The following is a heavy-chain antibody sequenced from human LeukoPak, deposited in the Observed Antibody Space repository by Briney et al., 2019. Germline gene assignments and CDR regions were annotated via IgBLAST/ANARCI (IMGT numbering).Heavy chain of an antibody. V-gene: IGHV5-51*01. CDR2: IYPGDSDI. CDR3: AISVGSGWKFDY. D-gene: IGHD6-19*01. CDR1: GYSFISCW. Sequence: GESLKISCKGSGYSFISCWIGWVRQMPGKGLEWMGIIYPGDSDIRYSPSFQGQVTISVDKSISTAYLQWSSLKASGTAMYYCAISVGSGWKFDYWGQGTLVTVSS. J-gene: IGHJ4*02.